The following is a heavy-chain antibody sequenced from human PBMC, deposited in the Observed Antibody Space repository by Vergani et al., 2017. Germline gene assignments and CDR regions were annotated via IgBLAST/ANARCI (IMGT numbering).Heavy chain of an antibody. J-gene: IGHJ4*02. CDR1: GGSISSSNW. CDR2: IYHSGST. CDR3: ARDVGYGSGGSCYSHYFDY. D-gene: IGHD2-15*01. Sequence: QVQLQESGPGLVKPPGTLSLTCAVSGGSISSSNWWSWVRQPPGKGLEWIGEIYHSGSTNYNPSLKSRVTISVDKSKNQFSLKLSSVTAADTAVYYCARDVGYGSGGSCYSHYFDYWGQGTLVTVSS. V-gene: IGHV4-4*03.